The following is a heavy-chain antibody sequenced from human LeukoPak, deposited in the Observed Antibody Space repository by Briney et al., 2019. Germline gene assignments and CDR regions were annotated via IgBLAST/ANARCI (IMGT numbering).Heavy chain of an antibody. Sequence: GGSLRLSCAASGFTFSSYAMSWVRQAPGKGLEWVSVISGSGGNINYADSVKGRFTISRDNSKNTLYLQMNSLRAEDTAVYYCARDDCSSTSCYRYYGMDVWGQGTTVTVSS. CDR2: ISGSGGNI. D-gene: IGHD2-2*01. V-gene: IGHV3-23*01. J-gene: IGHJ6*02. CDR1: GFTFSSYA. CDR3: ARDDCSSTSCYRYYGMDV.